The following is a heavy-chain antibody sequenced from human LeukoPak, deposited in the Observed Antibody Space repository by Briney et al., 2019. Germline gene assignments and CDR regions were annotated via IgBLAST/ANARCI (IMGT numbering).Heavy chain of an antibody. D-gene: IGHD3-3*01. V-gene: IGHV3-30-3*01. Sequence: GRSLRLSCAASTFPFNTYAMHWFRQAPGKGLEWVAVISFDGNTIYYAESVKGRFTISRDNSKNALYLQMNSLRAEDTAVYYCAPVSGPVYFSYWGQGTLVTVSS. CDR1: TFPFNTYA. J-gene: IGHJ4*02. CDR2: ISFDGNTI. CDR3: APVSGPVYFSY.